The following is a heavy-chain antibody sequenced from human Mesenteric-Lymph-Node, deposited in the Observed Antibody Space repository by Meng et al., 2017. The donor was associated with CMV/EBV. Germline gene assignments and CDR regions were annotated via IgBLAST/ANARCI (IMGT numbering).Heavy chain of an antibody. Sequence: TVSGGSVSSGSYYWSWIRQPPGKGLEWIGYIYYSGSTNYHPSLKSRVTISVDTSKNQFSLKLSSVTAADTAVYYCARGTGGGYYFDYWGQGTLVTVSS. CDR2: IYYSGST. CDR3: ARGTGGGYYFDY. V-gene: IGHV4-61*01. D-gene: IGHD1-14*01. CDR1: GGSVSSGSYY. J-gene: IGHJ4*02.